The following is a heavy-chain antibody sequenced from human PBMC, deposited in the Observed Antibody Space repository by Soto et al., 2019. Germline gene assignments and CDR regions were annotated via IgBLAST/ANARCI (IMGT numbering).Heavy chain of an antibody. V-gene: IGHV4-31*03. CDR2: IYYSGST. J-gene: IGHJ4*02. CDR1: GGSISSGGYY. D-gene: IGHD4-17*01. CDR3: ARDGAYGDYFDY. Sequence: QVQLQESGPGLVKPSQTLSLTCTVSGGSISSGGYYWSWIRQHPGKGLEWIGYIYYSGSTYYNPSPKRRVTISVDTSKNQCSLKLSSVTAADTAVYYCARDGAYGDYFDYWGQGTLVTVSS.